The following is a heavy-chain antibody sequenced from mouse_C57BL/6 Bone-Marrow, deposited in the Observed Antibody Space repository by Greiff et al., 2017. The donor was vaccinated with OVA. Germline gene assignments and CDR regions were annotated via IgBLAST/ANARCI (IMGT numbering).Heavy chain of an antibody. V-gene: IGHV1-59*01. CDR3: ARALGPSLLRGGYYAMDY. CDR2: IDPSDSYT. D-gene: IGHD1-1*01. CDR1: GYTFTSYW. J-gene: IGHJ4*01. Sequence: QVQLQQPGAELVRPGTSVKLSCKASGYTFTSYWMHWVKQRPGQGLEWIGVIDPSDSYTNYNQKFKGKATLTVDTSSSTAYMQLSSLTSEDSAVYYCARALGPSLLRGGYYAMDYWGQGTSVTVSS.